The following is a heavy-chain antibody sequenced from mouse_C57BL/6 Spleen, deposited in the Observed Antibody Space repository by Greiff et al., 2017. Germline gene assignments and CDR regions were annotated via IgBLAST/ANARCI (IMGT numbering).Heavy chain of an antibody. J-gene: IGHJ3*01. D-gene: IGHD4-1*01. CDR3: ARDWDGAGFAY. CDR2: ISYDGSN. Sequence: ESGPGLVKPSQSLSLTCSVTGYSITSGYYWNWIRQFPGNKLEWMGYISYDGSNNYNPSLKNRITITRDTSKNQFFLKLNSVTTEDTATYYCARDWDGAGFAYWGQGTLVTVSA. CDR1: GYSITSGYY. V-gene: IGHV3-6*01.